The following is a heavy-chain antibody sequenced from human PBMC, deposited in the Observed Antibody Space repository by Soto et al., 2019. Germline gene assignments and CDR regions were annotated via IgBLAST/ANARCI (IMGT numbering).Heavy chain of an antibody. Sequence: QPGGSLRLSCAASGFTFSSYGMHWVRQAPGKGLEWVAVISYDGSNKYYADSVKGRFTISRDNYKNTLYLQMNSLRAEDTAVYYCAKADIVVVPAAKIQRTYFDYWGQGTLVTVSA. CDR1: GFTFSSYG. D-gene: IGHD2-2*01. J-gene: IGHJ4*02. CDR2: ISYDGSNK. CDR3: AKADIVVVPAAKIQRTYFDY. V-gene: IGHV3-30*18.